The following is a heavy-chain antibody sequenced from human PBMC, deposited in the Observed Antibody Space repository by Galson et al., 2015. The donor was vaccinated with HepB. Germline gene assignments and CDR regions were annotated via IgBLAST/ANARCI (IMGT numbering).Heavy chain of an antibody. J-gene: IGHJ5*02. CDR3: ARECFYGILTGFSKHWFDP. V-gene: IGHV4-34*01. Sequence: ETLSLTCAVYGGSFRGNYWSWIRQPPRKGLEWSGSIYYSGRTYYKPTLKSRVTISVDTSKNQFSLGLTSVTAADTAVYYYARECFYGILTGFSKHWFDPWGQGTLVTVSS. CDR2: IYYSGRT. D-gene: IGHD3-9*01. CDR1: GGSFRGNY.